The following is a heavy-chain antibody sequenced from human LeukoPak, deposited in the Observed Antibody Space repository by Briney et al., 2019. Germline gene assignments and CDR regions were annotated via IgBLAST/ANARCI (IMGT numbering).Heavy chain of an antibody. J-gene: IGHJ4*02. CDR2: ISYDGSNK. D-gene: IGHD6-13*01. Sequence: GGSLRLSCAASGFTFSSYAMHWVRQAPGKGLEWVAVISYDGSNKYYADSVKGRFTISRDNSKNTLYLQMNSLRAEDTAVYYCASSPRSSSRAPYYFDYWGQGTLVTASS. CDR1: GFTFSSYA. V-gene: IGHV3-30-3*01. CDR3: ASSPRSSSRAPYYFDY.